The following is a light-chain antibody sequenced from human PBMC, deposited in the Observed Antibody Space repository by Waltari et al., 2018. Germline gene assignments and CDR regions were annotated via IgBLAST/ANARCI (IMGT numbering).Light chain of an antibody. J-gene: IGLJ7*01. V-gene: IGLV1-51*02. Sequence: SVLTQPPSVSAAPGQRVTIPCSGGSSNIGNNSVSWYRQFPGTAPKLPIYEDNERPSGVPGRFSGSKSGTSATLDITGLQAGDEADYYCGTWDSSLSGAVFGGGTHLTVL. CDR3: GTWDSSLSGAV. CDR2: EDN. CDR1: SSNIGNNS.